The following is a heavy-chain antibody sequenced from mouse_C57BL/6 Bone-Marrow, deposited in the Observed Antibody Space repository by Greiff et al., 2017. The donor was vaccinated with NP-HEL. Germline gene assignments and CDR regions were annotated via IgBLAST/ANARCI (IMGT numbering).Heavy chain of an antibody. D-gene: IGHD1-1*01. Sequence: QVQLKQPGAELVKPGASVKLSCKASGYTFTSYWMQWVKQRPGQGLEWIGEIDPSDSYTNYNQKFKGKATLTVDTSSSTAYMQLSSLTSEDSAVYYCARSLLLRYIDYWGQGTTLTVSS. J-gene: IGHJ2*01. CDR1: GYTFTSYW. V-gene: IGHV1-50*01. CDR3: ARSLLLRYIDY. CDR2: IDPSDSYT.